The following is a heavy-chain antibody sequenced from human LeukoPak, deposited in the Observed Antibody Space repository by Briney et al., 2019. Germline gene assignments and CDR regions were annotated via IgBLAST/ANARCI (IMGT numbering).Heavy chain of an antibody. CDR1: GYTFAGYY. J-gene: IGHJ4*02. CDR3: ARCFPPLPADYGDHYFDY. V-gene: IGHV1-2*06. D-gene: IGHD4-17*01. CDR2: INPNSGGT. Sequence: ASVKVSCKASGYTFAGYYMHWVRQAPGQGLEWMGRINPNSGGTNYAQKFQGRVTMTRDTSISTAYMELSRLRSDDTAVYYCARCFPPLPADYGDHYFDYWGQGTLVTVSS.